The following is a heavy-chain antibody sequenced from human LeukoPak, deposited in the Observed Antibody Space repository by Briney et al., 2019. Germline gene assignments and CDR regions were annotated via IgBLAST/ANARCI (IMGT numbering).Heavy chain of an antibody. V-gene: IGHV3-7*04. CDR3: ARDGGYCDSTTCYDRLDY. Sequence: GGSLRLSCAASGFTFSNYRMTWVRQGPGKGLEWVANIKRDGSDKNYADSVNGRFTISRDNAKNSVYLQMNSLRAEDTAVYFCARDGGYCDSTTCYDRLDYWGQGALVTVSS. CDR1: GFTFSNYR. CDR2: IKRDGSDK. D-gene: IGHD2-2*01. J-gene: IGHJ4*02.